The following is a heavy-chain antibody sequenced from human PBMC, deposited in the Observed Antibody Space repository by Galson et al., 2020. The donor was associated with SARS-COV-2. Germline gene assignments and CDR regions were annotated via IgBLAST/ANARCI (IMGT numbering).Heavy chain of an antibody. CDR3: ARVAGCSCTSCSDGFDI. CDR1: GFTFSSFE. CDR2: ISSSGSSI. V-gene: IGHV3-48*03. J-gene: IGHJ3*02. D-gene: IGHD2-2*01. Sequence: GESLKISCTASGFTFSSFEVNWVRQAPGKGLEWISFISSSGSSIFYADSVKGRFSISRDNAKNSVYLQMNSLRAEDTAVYYCARVAGCSCTSCSDGFDIWGHGTMVTGSS.